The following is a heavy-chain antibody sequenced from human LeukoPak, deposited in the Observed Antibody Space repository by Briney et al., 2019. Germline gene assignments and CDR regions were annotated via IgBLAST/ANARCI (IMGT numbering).Heavy chain of an antibody. V-gene: IGHV3-49*03. D-gene: IGHD3-3*01. CDR3: SRAPPYLAGDFWSAF. J-gene: IGHJ4*02. Sequence: GGSLRLSCTGSGFTFFDYTMSWFRQAPGMGLEWVGFIRSKAYGGTTEYAASVKGRFTISRDDSKSIAYLQMNSLKTEDTAVYYCSRAPPYLAGDFWSAFWGQGTLVSVSS. CDR2: IRSKAYGGTT. CDR1: GFTFFDYT.